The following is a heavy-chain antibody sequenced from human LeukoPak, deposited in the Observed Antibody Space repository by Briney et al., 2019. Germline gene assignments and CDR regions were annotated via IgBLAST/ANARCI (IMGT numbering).Heavy chain of an antibody. CDR2: IYYSGST. CDR3: ARDFYDSSGFDY. CDR1: GGSISSGDYY. D-gene: IGHD3-22*01. V-gene: IGHV4-30-4*01. Sequence: SETLSLTCTVSGGSISSGDYYWSWIRQPPGKGLEWIGYIYYSGSTYYNPSLKSRVTISVDTSKNQFSLKLSSVTAADTAVYYCARDFYDSSGFDYWGQGTLVTVSS. J-gene: IGHJ4*02.